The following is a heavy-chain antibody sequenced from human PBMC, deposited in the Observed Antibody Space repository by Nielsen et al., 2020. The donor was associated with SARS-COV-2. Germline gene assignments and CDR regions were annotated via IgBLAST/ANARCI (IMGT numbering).Heavy chain of an antibody. CDR3: ARGKYYYGLDV. Sequence: GSLRLSCAASGFTLGRFDMHWVRQSTGKGLEWLSAIGSAGDTYYPDSVKGRFTISRESAKNSLFLQMNSLRAGDTAVYYCARGKYYYGLDVWGQGTTVTVSS. V-gene: IGHV3-13*04. CDR1: GFTLGRFD. J-gene: IGHJ6*02. CDR2: IGSAGDT.